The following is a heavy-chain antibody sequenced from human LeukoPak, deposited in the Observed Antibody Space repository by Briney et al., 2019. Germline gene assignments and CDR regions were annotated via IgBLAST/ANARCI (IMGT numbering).Heavy chain of an antibody. CDR2: INTDGRST. CDR1: GFTFSSYW. J-gene: IGHJ6*03. CDR3: ARVGDSSSWYTYYYYYMDV. Sequence: PGGSLRLSCAASGFTFSSYWMHWVRQAPGKGLAWVSRINTDGRSTNYADSVEGRFTISRDNAKNSLYLQMNSLRAEDTAVYYCARVGDSSSWYTYYYYYMDVWGKGTTVTVSS. D-gene: IGHD6-13*01. V-gene: IGHV3-74*01.